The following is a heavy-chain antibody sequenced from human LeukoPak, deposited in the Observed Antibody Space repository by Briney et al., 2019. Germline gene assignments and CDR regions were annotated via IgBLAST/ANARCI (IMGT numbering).Heavy chain of an antibody. V-gene: IGHV3-48*03. CDR2: ISSSGSTI. D-gene: IGHD3-10*01. CDR1: GFTFSSYE. Sequence: GGSLRLSCAASGFTFSSYEMNWVRQAPGKGLEWVSYISSSGSTIYYADSVKGRFTISRDNAKNTLYLQMNSLRAEDTAVYYCARVTYYYGSSFDYWGQGTLVTVSS. CDR3: ARVTYYYGSSFDY. J-gene: IGHJ4*02.